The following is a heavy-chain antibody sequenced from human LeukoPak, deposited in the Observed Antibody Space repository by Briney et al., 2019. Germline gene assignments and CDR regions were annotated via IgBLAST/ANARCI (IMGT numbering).Heavy chain of an antibody. CDR3: AREGITIFGVVPHFDY. J-gene: IGHJ4*02. D-gene: IGHD3-3*01. CDR1: GYTFTSYG. CDR2: ISAYNGNT. V-gene: IGHV1-18*01. Sequence: GASVKVSCKASGYTFTSYGSSWVRQAPGQGLEWMGWISAYNGNTNYAQKLQGRVTMTTDTSTSTAYMELRGLRSDDTAVYYCAREGITIFGVVPHFDYWGQGTLVTVSS.